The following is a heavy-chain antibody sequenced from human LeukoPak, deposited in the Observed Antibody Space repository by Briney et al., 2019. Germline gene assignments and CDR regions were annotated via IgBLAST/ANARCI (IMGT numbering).Heavy chain of an antibody. CDR3: AENLLPGTYYGMDV. Sequence: GRSLRLSCAASGFTFSSYGMHWVRQAPGKGLEWVAVISYDGGNKYYADSVKGRFTISRDSSKNTLYLQMNSLRAEDTAVYYCAENLLPGTYYGMDVWGQGTTVTVSS. CDR2: ISYDGGNK. CDR1: GFTFSSYG. J-gene: IGHJ6*02. V-gene: IGHV3-30*18. D-gene: IGHD1-14*01.